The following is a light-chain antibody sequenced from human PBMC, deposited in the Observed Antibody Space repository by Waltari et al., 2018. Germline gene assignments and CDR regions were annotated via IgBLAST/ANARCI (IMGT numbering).Light chain of an antibody. J-gene: IGLJ3*02. Sequence: QSALTQPASVSGSPGQSITISCTGTTSDAGNYNLVSWYQQVPGRAPKLIIYENSRRPARMSHRFSGSQSGNPASLTISGLQAEDEADYYCCSFASSRTWVFGGGTKLTVL. V-gene: IGLV2-23*01. CDR2: ENS. CDR1: TSDAGNYNL. CDR3: CSFASSRTWV.